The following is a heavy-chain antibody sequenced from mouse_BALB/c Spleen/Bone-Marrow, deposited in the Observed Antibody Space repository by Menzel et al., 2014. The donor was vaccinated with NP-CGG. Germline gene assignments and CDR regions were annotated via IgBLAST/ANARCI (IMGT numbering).Heavy chain of an antibody. CDR2: IHPNSGNT. J-gene: IGHJ3*01. CDR1: GYTFTSYY. V-gene: IGHV1S130*01. CDR3: ATGFAY. Sequence: VQLQQSGAELVKPGASVKLSCKASGYTFTSYYMYWVKQRPGQGLEWIGEIHPNSGNTNYNEKFKGKATLTVDTSSSTAYVDLSSLTSEDSAVYYCATGFAYWGQGTLVTVSA.